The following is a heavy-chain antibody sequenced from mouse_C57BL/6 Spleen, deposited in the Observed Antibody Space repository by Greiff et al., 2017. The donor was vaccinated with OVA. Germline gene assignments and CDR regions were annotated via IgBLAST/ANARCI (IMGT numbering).Heavy chain of an antibody. D-gene: IGHD1-1*01. CDR3: ARDYYGSSWYFDV. CDR2: ISYDGSN. J-gene: IGHJ1*03. CDR1: GYSITSGYY. V-gene: IGHV3-6*01. Sequence: EVKVEESGPGLVKPSQSLSLTCSVTGYSITSGYYWYWNRQLPGNILEWMGYISYDGSNNYNPYLKNRISITPDTAKNQFFLKYNSVTTEDTATYYCARDYYGSSWYFDVWGTGTTVTVSA.